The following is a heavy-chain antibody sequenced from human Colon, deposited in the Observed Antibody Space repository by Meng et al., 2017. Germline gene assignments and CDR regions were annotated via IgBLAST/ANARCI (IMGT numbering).Heavy chain of an antibody. CDR2: INTHTGNP. Sequence: QVQLVQSGFKLKKPGASVKVSCKASGSTFINYAINWVRQAPGQGLEWMGWINTHTGNPTYGQGFTGRFVLSSDTSVSTANLQISSLKAEDTAVYYCARGGPHPDSSGFHWYFDLWGRGTLVTVSS. CDR3: ARGGPHPDSSGFHWYFDL. V-gene: IGHV7-4-1*02. D-gene: IGHD3-22*01. J-gene: IGHJ2*01. CDR1: GSTFINYA.